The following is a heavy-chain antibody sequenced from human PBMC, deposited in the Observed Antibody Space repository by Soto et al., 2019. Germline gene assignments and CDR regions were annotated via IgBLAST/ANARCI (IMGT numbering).Heavy chain of an antibody. V-gene: IGHV3-74*01. D-gene: IGHD3-10*01. CDR1: GFTFSSFW. J-gene: IGHJ4*01. Sequence: EVQLVESGGGLVQPGGSLRLSCAVSGFTFSSFWMHWVRQAPGEGLVWVSRINTDGSSTSYADSVKGRFTISRDNAKNTQNLQMNSLRVEDTAMYYCAKRGVDTFGLTYWGHGTLVTVSS. CDR2: INTDGSST. CDR3: AKRGVDTFGLTY.